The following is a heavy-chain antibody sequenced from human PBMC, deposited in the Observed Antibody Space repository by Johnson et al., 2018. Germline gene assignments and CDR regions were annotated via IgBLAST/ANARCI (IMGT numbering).Heavy chain of an antibody. CDR3: ARSESGDVGAGLDI. J-gene: IGHJ3*02. CDR2: ISYDGSNK. V-gene: IGHV3-30*03. Sequence: QVQLQESGGGVVQPGRSLRLSCAASGFTFSSYGMHWVRQAPGKGLEWVAVISYDGSNKYYADSVKGRFTISRDNSKNTLYLQMNSLRTQDTAVYYCARSESGDVGAGLDIWGQGTTVTV. CDR1: GFTFSSYG. D-gene: IGHD1-26*01.